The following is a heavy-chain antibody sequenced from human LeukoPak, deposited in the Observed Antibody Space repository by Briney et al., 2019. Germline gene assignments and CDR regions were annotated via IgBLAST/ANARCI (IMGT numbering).Heavy chain of an antibody. Sequence: VGSLRLSSVPSRFSLCAYQMNSGRQAPGKGRGWGSHFSSGGHTEYYAESVRGRFTMSKHNAKNSLYLQMNSLRAEDTAVYYCARWRTTVYGMDVWGQGTTVTVSS. D-gene: IGHD4-11*01. CDR2: FSSGGHTE. CDR1: RFSLCAYQ. CDR3: ARWRTTVYGMDV. V-gene: IGHV3-48*03. J-gene: IGHJ6*02.